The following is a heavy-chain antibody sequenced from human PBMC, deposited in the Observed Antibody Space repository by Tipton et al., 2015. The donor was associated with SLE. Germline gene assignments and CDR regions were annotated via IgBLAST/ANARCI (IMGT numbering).Heavy chain of an antibody. J-gene: IGHJ5*02. CDR1: GGSISSYY. CDR3: ARGSGEGDWFDP. CDR2: IYYSGST. V-gene: IGHV4-59*01. Sequence: LRLSCTVSGGSISSYYWSWIRQPPGKGLEWIGFIYYSGSTNYNPSLKSRVTISVDTSRSQFSLKLSSVTAADTAVYYCARGSGEGDWFDPWGQGTLVTVSS. D-gene: IGHD1-26*01.